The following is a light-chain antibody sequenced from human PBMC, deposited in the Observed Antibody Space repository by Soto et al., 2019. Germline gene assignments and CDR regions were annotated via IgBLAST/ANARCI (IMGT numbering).Light chain of an antibody. CDR2: DAS. CDR3: QQYDNLPLT. J-gene: IGKJ4*01. Sequence: DIQMTQSPSSLSASVGDRVTITCQASQDISNYLNWYQQKPGKAPKLLIYDASNLETGVPSRFSGSGSGTDFTFTISSMQPADIATYYFQQYDNLPLTFGGGTKVEIK. CDR1: QDISNY. V-gene: IGKV1-33*01.